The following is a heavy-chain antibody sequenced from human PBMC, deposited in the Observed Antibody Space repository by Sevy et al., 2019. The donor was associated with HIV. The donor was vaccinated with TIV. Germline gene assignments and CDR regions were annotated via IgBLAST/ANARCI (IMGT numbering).Heavy chain of an antibody. D-gene: IGHD6-6*01. J-gene: IGHJ6*02. CDR1: GFTFSSYW. CDR3: ARDTAAPLSRYYYYGMDV. CDR2: IKQDGSEK. Sequence: GGSLRLSCSASGFTFSSYWMSWVRQAPGKGLEWVANIKQDGSEKYYVDSVKCRFNISRDNAKNSLYLQMNSLRAEGPAVYYCARDTAAPLSRYYYYGMDVWGQGTTVTVSS. V-gene: IGHV3-7*03.